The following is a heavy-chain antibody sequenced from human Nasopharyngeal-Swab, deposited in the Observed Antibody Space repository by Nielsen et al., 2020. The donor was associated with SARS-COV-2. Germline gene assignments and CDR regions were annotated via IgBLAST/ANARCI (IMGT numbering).Heavy chain of an antibody. CDR2: IRSKTYGGTT. CDR1: GFMFGDYA. D-gene: IGHD2/OR15-2a*01. V-gene: IGHV3-49*03. CDR3: ARVRGFTFQARNPFDV. Sequence: GGPLRLSCTASGFMFGDYAMSWFRQAPGKGLEWVGFIRSKTYGGTTEYAASVKGRFTISRDDSKSIAYLQMNSLKTEDTAVYYCARVRGFTFQARNPFDVWGEGTMVTVSS. J-gene: IGHJ3*01.